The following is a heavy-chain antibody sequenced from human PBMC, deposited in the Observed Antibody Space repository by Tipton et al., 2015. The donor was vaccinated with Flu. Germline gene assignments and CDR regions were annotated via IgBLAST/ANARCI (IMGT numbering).Heavy chain of an antibody. Sequence: SLRLSCAASGFTFSSYGMHWVRQVPGKGLEWVAVISYDGSNKYYADSVKGRFTISRDNSKNTLYLQMSSLTAEDTAVYFCAKSDASGSYYFYGMDVWGQGTTVTVSS. CDR1: GFTFSSYG. CDR3: AKSDASGSYYFYGMDV. D-gene: IGHD1-26*01. J-gene: IGHJ6*02. CDR2: ISYDGSNK. V-gene: IGHV3-30*18.